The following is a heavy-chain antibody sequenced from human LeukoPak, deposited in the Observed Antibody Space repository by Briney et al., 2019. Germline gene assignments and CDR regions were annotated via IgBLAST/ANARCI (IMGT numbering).Heavy chain of an antibody. Sequence: GGSLRLSCAASGFTFSSYSMNWVRQAPGKGLEWVSSISSSSSYIYYADSVKGRFTISRDNAKNSLYLQMNSLRAEDTAVYYCARGYCSSTSCYLGLVWFDPWGQGTLVTVSS. V-gene: IGHV3-21*01. CDR1: GFTFSSYS. J-gene: IGHJ5*02. CDR2: ISSSSSYI. D-gene: IGHD2-2*01. CDR3: ARGYCSSTSCYLGLVWFDP.